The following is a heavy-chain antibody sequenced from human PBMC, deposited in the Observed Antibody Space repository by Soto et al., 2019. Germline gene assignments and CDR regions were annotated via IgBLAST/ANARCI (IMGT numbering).Heavy chain of an antibody. D-gene: IGHD6-19*01. CDR3: ARDHSRLVRGNLAFDY. Sequence: GASVKVSCKASGGTFSSYAISWVRQAPGQGLEWMGGIIPIFGTANYAQKFQGRVTITADESTSTAYMELSSLRSEDTAVYYCARDHSRLVRGNLAFDYWGQGTLVTVSS. V-gene: IGHV1-69*13. CDR1: GGTFSSYA. J-gene: IGHJ4*02. CDR2: IIPIFGTA.